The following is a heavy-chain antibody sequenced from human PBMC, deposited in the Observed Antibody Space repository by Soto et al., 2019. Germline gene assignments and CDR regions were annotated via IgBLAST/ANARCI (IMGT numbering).Heavy chain of an antibody. Sequence: PWETLSLTCAVYGGSFSGYCWSWIRQPPEKGLEWIGEINHSGSTNYNPSLKSRVTISVDTSKNQFSLKLSSVTAADTAVYYCARGGRSGVIVVVVAATPVSWFDPWGQGTLVTVSS. V-gene: IGHV4-34*01. CDR1: GGSFSGYC. CDR2: INHSGST. J-gene: IGHJ5*02. D-gene: IGHD2-15*01. CDR3: ARGGRSGVIVVVVAATPVSWFDP.